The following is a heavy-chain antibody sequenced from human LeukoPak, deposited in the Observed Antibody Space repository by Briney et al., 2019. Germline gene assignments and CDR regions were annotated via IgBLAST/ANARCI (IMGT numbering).Heavy chain of an antibody. CDR2: IWYDGSNK. CDR3: ARLTFDY. CDR1: GFTFSNAW. Sequence: GGSLRLSCAASGFTFSNAWMSWVRQAPGKGLEWVAVIWYDGSNKYYADSVKGRFTISRDNSKNTLYLQMNSLRAEDTAVYYCARLTFDYWGQGTLVTVSS. J-gene: IGHJ4*02. V-gene: IGHV3-33*08. D-gene: IGHD4/OR15-4a*01.